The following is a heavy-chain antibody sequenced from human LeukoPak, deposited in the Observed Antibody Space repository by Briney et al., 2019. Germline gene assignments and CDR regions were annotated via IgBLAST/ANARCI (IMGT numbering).Heavy chain of an antibody. V-gene: IGHV4-59*01. J-gene: IGHJ4*02. D-gene: IGHD5-24*01. CDR2: IYYSGNT. CDR1: GGSITTYY. CDR3: ARARDGYTALWLD. Sequence: SETLSLTCTVSGGSITTYYWSWIRQPPGKGLEWIGYIYYSGNTNYNPSLKSRVTISIDTSKKQFSLKLRSVTAADTAVYFCARARDGYTALWLDWGQGTLVTVSS.